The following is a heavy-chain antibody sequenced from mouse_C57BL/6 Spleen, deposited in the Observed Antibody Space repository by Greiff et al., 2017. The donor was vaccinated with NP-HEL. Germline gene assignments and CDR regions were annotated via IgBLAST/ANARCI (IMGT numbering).Heavy chain of an antibody. CDR1: GYTFTSYW. CDR3: ARGDYSLDY. CDR2: IDPSDSET. Sequence: QVQLQQPGAELVRPGSSVKLSCKASGYTFTSYWMHWVKQRPIQGLDWIGNIDPSDSETHYNQKFKDKATLTVDKSSSTAYMQLSSLTSEDSAVYYCARGDYSLDYWGQGTTLTVSS. J-gene: IGHJ2*01. D-gene: IGHD2-12*01. V-gene: IGHV1-52*01.